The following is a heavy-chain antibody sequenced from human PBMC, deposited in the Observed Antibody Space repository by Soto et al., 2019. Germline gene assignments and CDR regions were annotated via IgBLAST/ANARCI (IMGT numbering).Heavy chain of an antibody. Sequence: EVQLLESGGGLVQPGGSLRLSCAASGFTFSTYAMGWVRQAPGKGLEWVSGIIASGGNTYYADSVKGRFSISRDNSKNLLYLQMNSLRAEDTAVYYCARTSAALWAFDYWGQGTLVTVSS. CDR1: GFTFSTYA. CDR3: ARTSAALWAFDY. J-gene: IGHJ4*02. V-gene: IGHV3-23*01. CDR2: IIASGGNT. D-gene: IGHD6-13*01.